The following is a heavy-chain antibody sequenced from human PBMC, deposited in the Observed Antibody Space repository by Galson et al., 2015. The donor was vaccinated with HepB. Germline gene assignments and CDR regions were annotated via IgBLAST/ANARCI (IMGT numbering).Heavy chain of an antibody. Sequence: SLRLSCAASGFTFSDYYMGWIRQAPGKGLEWVSYISSSSSYTNYADSVKGRFTISRDNAKNSLYLQMNSLRAEDTAVYYCARDSHYCSSTSCDHYYYYGMDVWGQGTTVTVSS. V-gene: IGHV3-11*06. J-gene: IGHJ6*02. CDR3: ARDSHYCSSTSCDHYYYYGMDV. D-gene: IGHD2-2*01. CDR2: ISSSSSYT. CDR1: GFTFSDYY.